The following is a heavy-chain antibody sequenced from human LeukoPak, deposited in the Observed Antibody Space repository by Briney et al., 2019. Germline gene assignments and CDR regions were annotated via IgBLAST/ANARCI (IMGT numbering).Heavy chain of an antibody. CDR2: ISGSGGST. CDR1: GFTFSSYA. V-gene: IGHV3-23*01. Sequence: GGSLRLSCAASGFTFSSYAMSWVRQAPGKGLEWVSAISGSGGSTYYADSVKGRFTISRDNYKNTLYLQMNSLRAEETAIYYCAKGAYDSSGYTNYFYYYGMDFRGQGTRVTVSS. CDR3: AKGAYDSSGYTNYFYYYGMDF. J-gene: IGHJ6*02. D-gene: IGHD3-22*01.